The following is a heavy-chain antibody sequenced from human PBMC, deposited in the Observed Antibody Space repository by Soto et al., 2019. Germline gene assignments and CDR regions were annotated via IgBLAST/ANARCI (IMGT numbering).Heavy chain of an antibody. Sequence: QLQLQESGSGLVKPSQTLSLTCAVSGGSISSGGYSWSWIRQPPGKGLEWIGYIYHSGSTYYNPSLQRRFTISVGRSKNQCSLKLSSVTAADTAVYYCARERVATIFTGTGGFDCWGQGALVTVSS. J-gene: IGHJ4*02. D-gene: IGHD5-12*01. CDR3: ARERVATIFTGTGGFDC. CDR2: IYHSGST. V-gene: IGHV4-30-2*01. CDR1: GGSISSGGYS.